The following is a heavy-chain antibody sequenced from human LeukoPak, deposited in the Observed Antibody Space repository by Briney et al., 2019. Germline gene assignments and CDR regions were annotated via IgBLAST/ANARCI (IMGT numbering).Heavy chain of an antibody. CDR1: GFTFSSYS. CDR2: ISSSSSYI. Sequence: GGSLRLSCGVSGFTFSSYSMCWVRQTPGKGLEWVSSISSSSSYIYYADSMKGRFSISRDNAKSSLYLQMNSLRAEDTAVYYCAELGITMIGGVWGKGTTVTISS. J-gene: IGHJ6*04. D-gene: IGHD3-10*02. CDR3: AELGITMIGGV. V-gene: IGHV3-21*01.